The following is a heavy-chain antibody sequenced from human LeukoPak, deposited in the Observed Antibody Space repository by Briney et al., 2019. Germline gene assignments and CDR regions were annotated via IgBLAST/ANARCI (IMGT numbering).Heavy chain of an antibody. Sequence: PSETLSLTCTVSGYSISSGYFWGWIRQPPGKGLEWIGSIYHSGSTYYNPSLKSRVTISLDTSKNQFSLKLSSVTAADTAVYYCAREGGLYSYGSGSLRYFDYWGQGTLVTVSS. D-gene: IGHD5-18*01. CDR3: AREGGLYSYGSGSLRYFDY. J-gene: IGHJ4*02. V-gene: IGHV4-38-2*02. CDR2: IYHSGST. CDR1: GYSISSGYF.